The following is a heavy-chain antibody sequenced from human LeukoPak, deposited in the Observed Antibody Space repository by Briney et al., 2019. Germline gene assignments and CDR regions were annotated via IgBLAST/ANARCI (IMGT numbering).Heavy chain of an antibody. J-gene: IGHJ4*02. CDR2: IYYSGST. Sequence: KTSETLSLTCTVSGGSISSYYWSWIRQPPGKGLEWIGHIYYSGSTNYNPSLKSRVTISLDTSKNQFSLNLSSLTGADTAVYYCARQGDSGRSYDYWGQGTLVTVSS. CDR3: ARQGDSGRSYDY. CDR1: GGSISSYY. V-gene: IGHV4-59*08. D-gene: IGHD3-22*01.